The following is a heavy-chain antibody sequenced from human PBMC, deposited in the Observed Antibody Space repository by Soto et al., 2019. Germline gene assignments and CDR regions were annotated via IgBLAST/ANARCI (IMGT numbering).Heavy chain of an antibody. Sequence: QVQLVQSGAEVKKPGSSVKVSCKASGGTFSSYAISWVRQAPGQGLEWLGGIIPIFGTANYAQKFQGRVTLPADETASTAYMELSSPRSEDTAVYYCASPTKPLYYFYGMDLWGQGTTVTVSS. J-gene: IGHJ6*02. CDR2: IIPIFGTA. V-gene: IGHV1-69*12. CDR3: ASPTKPLYYFYGMDL. CDR1: GGTFSSYA. D-gene: IGHD1-1*01.